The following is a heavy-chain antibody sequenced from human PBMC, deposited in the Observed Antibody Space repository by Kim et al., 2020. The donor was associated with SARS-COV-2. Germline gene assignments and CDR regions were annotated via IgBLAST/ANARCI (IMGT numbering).Heavy chain of an antibody. CDR1: GYSFTSYW. CDR2: IYPGDSDT. V-gene: IGHV5-51*01. D-gene: IGHD5-12*01. J-gene: IGHJ6*02. CDR3: ARHRMATIKGDYYYGMDV. Sequence: GESLKISCKGSGYSFTSYWIGWVRQMPGKGLEWMGIIYPGDSDTRYSPSFQGQVTISADKSISTAYLQWSSLKASDTAMYYCARHRMATIKGDYYYGMDVWGQGTTVTVSS.